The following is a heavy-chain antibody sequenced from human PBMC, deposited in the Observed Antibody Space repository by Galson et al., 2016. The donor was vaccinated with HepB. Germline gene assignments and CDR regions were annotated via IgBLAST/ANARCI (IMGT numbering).Heavy chain of an antibody. CDR2: INPDDGST. CDR3: AREQWDGRRLDY. J-gene: IGHJ4*02. CDR1: GYTFTSHY. V-gene: IGHV1-46*01. D-gene: IGHD1-26*01. Sequence: SVKVSCKASGYTFTSHYMHWVRQAPGQGLEWMGLINPDDGSTNYAQRFQGRVTMTSDTSTSKVYMELSSLRSEDTAVYYCAREQWDGRRLDYWGQGTLVTVSS.